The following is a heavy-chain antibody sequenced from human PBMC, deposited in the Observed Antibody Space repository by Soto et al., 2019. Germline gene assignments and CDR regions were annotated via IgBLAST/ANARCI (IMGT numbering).Heavy chain of an antibody. Sequence: SETLSLTYTVSGGSISSYYWIWIRQPAGKGLEWIGRIYTSGSTNYNPSLKSRVTMSVDTSKNQFSLKLSSVTAADTAVYYCARESGYYDSSVDYWGQGTLVTVSS. CDR2: IYTSGST. CDR3: ARESGYYDSSVDY. CDR1: GGSISSYY. D-gene: IGHD3-22*01. J-gene: IGHJ4*02. V-gene: IGHV4-4*07.